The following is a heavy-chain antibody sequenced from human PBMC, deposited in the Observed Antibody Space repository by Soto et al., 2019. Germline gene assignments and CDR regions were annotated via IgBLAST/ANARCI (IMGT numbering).Heavy chain of an antibody. CDR1: GFTFSSYA. V-gene: IGHV3-30-3*01. CDR3: ARDPWIAARGDYFDY. D-gene: IGHD6-6*01. CDR2: ISYDGSNK. Sequence: GGSLRLSCAASGFTFSSYAMHWVRQAPGKGLEWVAVISYDGSNKYYADSVKGRFTISRDNSKNTLYLQMNSLRAEDTAVYYCARDPWIAARGDYFDYWGQGTLVTVSS. J-gene: IGHJ4*02.